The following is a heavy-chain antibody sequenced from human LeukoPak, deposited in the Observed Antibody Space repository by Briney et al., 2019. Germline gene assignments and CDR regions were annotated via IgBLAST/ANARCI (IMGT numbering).Heavy chain of an antibody. CDR2: IYYSGST. Sequence: SETLSLTCAVYGGSFSGYYWSWIRQPPGKGLEWIGYIYYSGSTNYNPSLKSRVTISVDTSKNQFPLKLSSVTAADTAVYYCARGRYFDWLFDYWGQGTLVTVSS. J-gene: IGHJ4*02. CDR1: GGSFSGYY. CDR3: ARGRYFDWLFDY. V-gene: IGHV4-59*01. D-gene: IGHD3-9*01.